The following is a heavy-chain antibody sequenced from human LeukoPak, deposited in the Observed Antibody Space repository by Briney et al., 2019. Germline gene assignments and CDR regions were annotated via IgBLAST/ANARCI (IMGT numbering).Heavy chain of an antibody. J-gene: IGHJ5*02. D-gene: IGHD6-13*01. V-gene: IGHV4-34*01. CDR3: ARVRVLSSSWYDRYNWFDP. CDR2: INHSGST. CDR1: GGSFSGYY. Sequence: SETLSLTCAVYGGSFSGYYWSWIHQPPGKGLEWIGEINHSGSTNYNPSLKSRVTISVDTSKNQFSLKLSSVTAADTAVYYCARVRVLSSSWYDRYNWFDPWGQGTLVTVSS.